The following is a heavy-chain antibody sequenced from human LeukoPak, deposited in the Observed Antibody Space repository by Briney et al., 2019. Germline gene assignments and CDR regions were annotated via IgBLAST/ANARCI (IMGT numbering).Heavy chain of an antibody. CDR2: ITSSSSYI. J-gene: IGHJ6*03. D-gene: IGHD3-3*01. CDR1: GFTFSSYT. Sequence: GGSLRLSCAASGFTFSSYTMNWVRQTPGKGLEWVSSITSSSSYIYYADSVKGRFTISRDNAKNSLYLQMNSLRAEDTAVYYCARDRYYDFWSGYYTEAEKYYYYMDVWGKGTTVTVSS. CDR3: ARDRYYDFWSGYYTEAEKYYYYMDV. V-gene: IGHV3-21*01.